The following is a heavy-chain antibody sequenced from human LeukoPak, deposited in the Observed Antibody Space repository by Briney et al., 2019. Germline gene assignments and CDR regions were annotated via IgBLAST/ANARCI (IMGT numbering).Heavy chain of an antibody. J-gene: IGHJ4*02. CDR1: GGSISSGGYY. V-gene: IGHV4-31*03. CDR2: IYYSGST. CDR3: ASLEDIVATMRAD. D-gene: IGHD5-12*01. Sequence: PSETLSLTCTVSGGSISSGGYYWSWIRQHPGKGLEWIGYIYYSGSTYYNPSLKSRVTISVDTSKNQFSLKLSSVTAADTAVYYCASLEDIVATMRADWGQGTLVTVSS.